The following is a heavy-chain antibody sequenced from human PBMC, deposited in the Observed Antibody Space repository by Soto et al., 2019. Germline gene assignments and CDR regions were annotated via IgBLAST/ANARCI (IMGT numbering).Heavy chain of an antibody. CDR3: ARVPGVHFDY. D-gene: IGHD7-27*01. J-gene: IGHJ4*02. V-gene: IGHV1-46*01. CDR2: INPSGGST. Sequence: ASVKVSCKASGGTFSSYAISWVRQAPGQGLEWMGIINPSGGSTSYAQKFQGRVTMTRDTSTSTVYMELSSLRSEDTAVYYCARVPGVHFDYWGQGTLVTVST. CDR1: GGTFSSYA.